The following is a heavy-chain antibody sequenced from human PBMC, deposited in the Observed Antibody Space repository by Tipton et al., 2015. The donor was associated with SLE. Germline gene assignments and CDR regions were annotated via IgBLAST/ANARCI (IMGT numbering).Heavy chain of an antibody. J-gene: IGHJ3*02. CDR3: ARDQGYSSGWFDAFDI. D-gene: IGHD6-19*01. V-gene: IGHV3-53*01. CDR2: IYSGGST. CDR1: GFTVRSNY. Sequence: GSLRLSCVASGFTVRSNYMSWVRQAPGKGLEWVSVIYSGGSTYYADSVKGRFTISRDNSKNTLYLQMNSLRAEDTAVYYCARDQGYSSGWFDAFDIWGQGTMVTVSS.